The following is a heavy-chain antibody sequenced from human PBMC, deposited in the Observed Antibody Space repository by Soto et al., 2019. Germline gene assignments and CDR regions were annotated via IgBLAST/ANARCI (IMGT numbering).Heavy chain of an antibody. CDR2: LSGSGDTT. D-gene: IGHD3-22*01. CDR3: ARDLYYYDSSTWGY. CDR1: GFTFSSYA. Sequence: PGGSLRLSCAASGFTFSSYAMSWVRQTPGKGLEWVSTLSGSGDTTYYADSVKGRFTISRDNAKNSLYLQMNSLRDEDTAVYYCARDLYYYDSSTWGYWGQGTLVTVSS. J-gene: IGHJ4*02. V-gene: IGHV3-23*01.